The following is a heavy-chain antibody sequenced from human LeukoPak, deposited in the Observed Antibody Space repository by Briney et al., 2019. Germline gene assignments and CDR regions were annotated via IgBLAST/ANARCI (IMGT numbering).Heavy chain of an antibody. CDR3: ATRINNWNDGDY. D-gene: IGHD1-1*01. J-gene: IGHJ4*02. Sequence: GGSLRLSCAASGFTVSSNYMSWVRQAPGKGLEWVSVIYSGGSTYYADSVKGRFTISRDNSKNTLYLQMNSLRAEDTAVYYCATRINNWNDGDYWGQGTLVTVSS. CDR1: GFTVSSNY. CDR2: IYSGGST. V-gene: IGHV3-53*01.